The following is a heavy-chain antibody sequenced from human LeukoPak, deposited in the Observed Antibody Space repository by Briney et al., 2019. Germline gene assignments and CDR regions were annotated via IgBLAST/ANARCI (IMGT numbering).Heavy chain of an antibody. CDR2: INPSGGST. Sequence: ASVKVSCKASGYTFTSYYMHWVRQAPGQGLEWMGIINPSGGSTSYAQKFQGRVTMTRDTSTSTAYMELSSLRSEDTAVYYCAREGVDPPPMDVWGQGTTVTVSS. CDR3: AREGVDPPPMDV. CDR1: GYTFTSYY. V-gene: IGHV1-46*01. J-gene: IGHJ6*02. D-gene: IGHD2-21*01.